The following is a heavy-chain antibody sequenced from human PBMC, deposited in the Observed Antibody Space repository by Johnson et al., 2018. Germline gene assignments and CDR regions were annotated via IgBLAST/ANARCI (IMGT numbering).Heavy chain of an antibody. D-gene: IGHD1-26*01. Sequence: VQLLESGGGLVQPGGSLKLSCAASGFTFSGSAMHWVRQASGNGLEWVGRIRSKANGYATAYAASVKGRFTIPREDSKNTAYRQMNSLKTEETAVYYCTRRDLVGAYPDAFDIWGQGTMVTVSS. CDR1: GFTFSGSA. V-gene: IGHV3-73*01. CDR3: TRRDLVGAYPDAFDI. CDR2: IRSKANGYAT. J-gene: IGHJ3*02.